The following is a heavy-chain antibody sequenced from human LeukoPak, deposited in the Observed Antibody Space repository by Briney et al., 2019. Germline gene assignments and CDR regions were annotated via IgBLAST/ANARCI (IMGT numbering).Heavy chain of an antibody. Sequence: ASVTVSCKASGYTFTSYYMHWVRQAPGQGLEWMGIINPSGGSTSYAQKFQGRVTMTRDTSTSTVYMELSSLRSEDTAVYYCARDYAGGLFSRYGMDVWGQGTTVTVSS. CDR3: ARDYAGGLFSRYGMDV. CDR1: GYTFTSYY. V-gene: IGHV1-46*01. D-gene: IGHD2-21*01. CDR2: INPSGGST. J-gene: IGHJ6*02.